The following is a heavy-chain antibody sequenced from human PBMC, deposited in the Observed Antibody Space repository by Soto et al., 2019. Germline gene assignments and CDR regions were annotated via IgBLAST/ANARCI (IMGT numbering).Heavy chain of an antibody. J-gene: IGHJ4*02. CDR3: ARARGFEMIVVVISYYFDY. CDR1: GFTFSSYA. CDR2: ISYDGSNK. D-gene: IGHD3-22*01. V-gene: IGHV3-30-3*01. Sequence: PGGSLRLSCAASGFTFSSYAMHWVRQAPGKGLEWVAVISYDGSNKYYADSVKGRLTISRDNSKNTLYLQMNSLRAEDTAVYYCARARGFEMIVVVISYYFDYWGQGTLVTVSS.